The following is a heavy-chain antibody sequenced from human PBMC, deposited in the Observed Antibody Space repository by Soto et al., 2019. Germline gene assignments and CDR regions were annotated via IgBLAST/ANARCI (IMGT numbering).Heavy chain of an antibody. CDR3: PRDQGPFVAAAGTVGYYYSGMDA. CDR1: GFTFSSYA. V-gene: IGHV3-30-3*01. D-gene: IGHD6-13*01. Sequence: GGSLRLSCAASGFTFSSYAMHWVRQAPGKGLEWVAVISYDGSNKYYADSVKGRFTISRDNSKNTLYLQMNSLRAEDTAAYSCPRDQGPFVAAAGTVGYYYSGMDAGGQGPTVTVS. J-gene: IGHJ6*02. CDR2: ISYDGSNK.